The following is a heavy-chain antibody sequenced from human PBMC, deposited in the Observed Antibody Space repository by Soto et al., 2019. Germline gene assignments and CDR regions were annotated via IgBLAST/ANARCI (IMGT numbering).Heavy chain of an antibody. V-gene: IGHV1-2*04. D-gene: IGHD2-2*02. J-gene: IGHJ5*02. Sequence: GASVKVSCKASGHTFTGYYMHWVRQAPGQGLEWMGWINPNSGGTNYAQKFQGWVTMTRDTSISTAYMELSRLRSDDTAVYYCARGTPPYCSSTSCYMGAYNWFDPWGQGTLVTISS. CDR2: INPNSGGT. CDR1: GHTFTGYY. CDR3: ARGTPPYCSSTSCYMGAYNWFDP.